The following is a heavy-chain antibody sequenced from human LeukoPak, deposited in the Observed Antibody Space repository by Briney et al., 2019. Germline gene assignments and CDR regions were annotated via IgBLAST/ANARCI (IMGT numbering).Heavy chain of an antibody. J-gene: IGHJ4*02. V-gene: IGHV4-34*01. CDR3: ARARTIFGVDPGFDH. Sequence: PSETLSLTCAVYGGSFSGYYWSWIRQPPGKGLEWIGEINHSGSTNYNPSLKSRVTIPVDTSKNQFSLKLSSVTAADTAVYYCARARTIFGVDPGFDHWGQGTLVTVSS. CDR2: INHSGST. CDR1: GGSFSGYY. D-gene: IGHD3-3*01.